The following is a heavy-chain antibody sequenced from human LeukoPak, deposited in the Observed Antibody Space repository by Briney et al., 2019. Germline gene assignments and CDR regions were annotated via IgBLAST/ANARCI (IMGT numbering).Heavy chain of an antibody. Sequence: ASVKVSCKASGYTFTGHYMHWLRQAPEQGLEWMGWINPNNGGTNYAQKFQGRVTVTRGTSISTAYMELSRLRSDDTAVYYCASGRRGGYGLDVWDQGTTVTVSS. D-gene: IGHD3-16*01. CDR2: INPNNGGT. J-gene: IGHJ6*02. CDR3: ASGRRGGYGLDV. V-gene: IGHV1-2*02. CDR1: GYTFTGHY.